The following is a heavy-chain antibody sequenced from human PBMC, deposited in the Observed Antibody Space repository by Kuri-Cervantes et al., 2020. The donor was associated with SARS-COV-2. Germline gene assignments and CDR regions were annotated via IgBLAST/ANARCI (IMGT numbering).Heavy chain of an antibody. D-gene: IGHD4-23*01. CDR1: GYTFTSCD. V-gene: IGHV1-8*01. CDR3: ARGTTVVKVDI. J-gene: IGHJ3*02. CDR2: MNPNSGNT. Sequence: GESLKISCKASGYTFTSCDINWVRQATGQGLEWMGWMNPNSGNTGYAQKFQGRVTMTRNTSISTAYMELSSLRSEDTAVYYCARGTTVVKVDIWGQGTMVTVSS.